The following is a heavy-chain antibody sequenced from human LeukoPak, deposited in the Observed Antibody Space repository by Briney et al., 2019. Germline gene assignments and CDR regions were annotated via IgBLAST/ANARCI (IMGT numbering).Heavy chain of an antibody. D-gene: IGHD3-16*01. CDR1: GFTFRSHG. Sequence: PGGSLRLSCAASGFTFRSHGMQWVRQAPGKGLEWVAVIWYDGSKTYYADSVKGRFTISRDNAKNSLYLQMNSLRADDTAVYYCARITGGYSDSWGQGTLVTVSS. V-gene: IGHV3-33*01. CDR2: IWYDGSKT. CDR3: ARITGGYSDS. J-gene: IGHJ4*02.